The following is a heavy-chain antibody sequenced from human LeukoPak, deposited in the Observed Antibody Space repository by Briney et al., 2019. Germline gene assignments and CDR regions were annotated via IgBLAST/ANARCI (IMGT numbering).Heavy chain of an antibody. J-gene: IGHJ4*02. V-gene: IGHV3-30-3*01. Sequence: PGGSLRLSCAASGFSFSSHSFHWVRQAPGKGLEWVAVISYDGSDKYYADSVKGRFTISRDNSKNTLYLQMNSLRAEDTAVYYCARDRNYGSGTFFDFWGQGTLVTVSS. CDR2: ISYDGSDK. D-gene: IGHD3-10*01. CDR1: GFSFSSHS. CDR3: ARDRNYGSGTFFDF.